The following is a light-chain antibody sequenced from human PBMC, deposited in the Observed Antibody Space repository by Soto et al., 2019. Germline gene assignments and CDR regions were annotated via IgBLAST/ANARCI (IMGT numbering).Light chain of an antibody. CDR2: GNS. CDR1: SSNIGAGYD. CDR3: QSYDGSLSGYV. Sequence: QSVLTQPPSVSGAPGQRGTISCTGSSSNIGAGYDVHWYQQLPGTAPKLLISGNSNRPSGVPDRFSGSKYGTSASLAITGLQAEDEAYYYCQSYDGSLSGYVVGTGTKFTVL. J-gene: IGLJ1*01. V-gene: IGLV1-40*01.